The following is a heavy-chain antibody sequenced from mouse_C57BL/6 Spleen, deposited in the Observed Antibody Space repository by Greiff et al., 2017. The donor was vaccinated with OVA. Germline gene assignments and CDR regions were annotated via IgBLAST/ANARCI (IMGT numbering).Heavy chain of an antibody. CDR2: ISSGSSTI. Sequence: DVMLVESGGGLVKPGGSLKLSCAASGFTFSDYGMHWVRQAPEKGLEWVAYISSGSSTIYYADTVKGRFTISRDNAKNTLFLQMTSLRSEDTAMYYCARGGIYYPDYWGQGTTLTVSS. CDR1: GFTFSDYG. V-gene: IGHV5-17*01. J-gene: IGHJ2*01. CDR3: ARGGIYYPDY.